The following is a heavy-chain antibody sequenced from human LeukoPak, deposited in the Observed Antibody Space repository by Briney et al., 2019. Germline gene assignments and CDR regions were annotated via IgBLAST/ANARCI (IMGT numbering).Heavy chain of an antibody. D-gene: IGHD1-26*01. CDR3: ARHGSYYAVQFFDY. CDR1: GGSFSSSSYY. CDR2: MFHSGST. V-gene: IGHV4-39*01. J-gene: IGHJ4*02. Sequence: SETLSLTCTVSGGSFSSSSYYWAWIRQPPGKGLEWIGSMFHSGSTYYNPSLKSRVTISVDTSKIQFSLKLTSVTAADTAVYYCARHGSYYAVQFFDYWGQGTLVTVSS.